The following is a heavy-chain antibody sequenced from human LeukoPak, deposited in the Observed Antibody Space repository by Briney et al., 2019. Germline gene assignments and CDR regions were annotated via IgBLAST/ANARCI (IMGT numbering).Heavy chain of an antibody. J-gene: IGHJ5*02. D-gene: IGHD3-10*01. CDR1: GYTFTSYG. CDR2: ISAYNGNT. V-gene: IGHV1-18*01. CDR3: ARDKAYGSGNYWSDWFDP. Sequence: ASVKVSCKASGYTFTSYGISWVRQAPGQGLEWMGWISAYNGNTNYAQKLQGRVTMTTDTSTSTAYMELRSLRSDDTAVYYCARDKAYGSGNYWSDWFDPWGQGTLVTVSS.